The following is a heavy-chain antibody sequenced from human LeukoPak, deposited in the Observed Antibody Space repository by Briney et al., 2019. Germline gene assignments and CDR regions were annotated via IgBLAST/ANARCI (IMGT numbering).Heavy chain of an antibody. J-gene: IGHJ4*02. D-gene: IGHD6-19*01. CDR1: GFTFSTYT. CDR3: AKQDIRSSAWYD. CDR2: VSDSRDV. V-gene: IGHV3-21*04. Sequence: PGGSLRLSCAASGFTFSTYTMNWVRQAPGKGLEWVSTVSDSRDVHYSDSVKGRFTISRDNARNSLYLQMNSLRAEDTAVYYCAKQDIRSSAWYDWGQGTLVTVSS.